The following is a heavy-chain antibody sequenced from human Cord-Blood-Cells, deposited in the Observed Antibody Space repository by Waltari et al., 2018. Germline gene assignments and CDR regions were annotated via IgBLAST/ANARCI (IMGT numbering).Heavy chain of an antibody. V-gene: IGHV3-33*08. CDR1: GFTFSSYS. D-gene: IGHD6-13*01. J-gene: IGHJ4*02. CDR3: ARGRRIAAAGTFFDY. CDR2: IWYDGSNK. Sequence: VQLVESGGGLVKPGGSLRLSCAASGFTFSSYSMNWVRQAPGKGLEWVAVIWYDGSNKYYADSVKGRFTISRDNSKNTLYLQMNSLRAEDTAVYYCARGRRIAAAGTFFDYWGQGTLVTVSS.